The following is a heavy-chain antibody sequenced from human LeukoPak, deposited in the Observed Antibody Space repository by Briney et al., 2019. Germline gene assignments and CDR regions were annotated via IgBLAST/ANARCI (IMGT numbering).Heavy chain of an antibody. V-gene: IGHV3-20*04. CDR3: AKDGKMATISWTNFDY. CDR1: GFTFDDYG. J-gene: IGHJ4*02. CDR2: INWNGGST. D-gene: IGHD5-24*01. Sequence: RTGGSLRLSCAASGFTFDDYGMSWVRQAPGKGLEWVSGINWNGGSTGYADSVKGRFTISRDNSKNSLYLQMNSLTTEDTAFYYCAKDGKMATISWTNFDYWGQGTLVTVSS.